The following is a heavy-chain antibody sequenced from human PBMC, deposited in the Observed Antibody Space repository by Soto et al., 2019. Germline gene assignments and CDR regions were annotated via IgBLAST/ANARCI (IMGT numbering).Heavy chain of an antibody. V-gene: IGHV3-33*01. D-gene: IGHD3-22*01. CDR2: IWYDGSNK. CDR1: GFTFSSYG. CDR3: ARDVSTPYYDSIGYPTNGMDV. Sequence: GGSLRLSCAASGFTFSSYGMHWVRQAPGKGLEWVAVIWYDGSNKYYADSVKGRFTISRDNSKNTLYLQMNSLRAEDTAVYYCARDVSTPYYDSIGYPTNGMDVWGQRTTVTRSS. J-gene: IGHJ6*02.